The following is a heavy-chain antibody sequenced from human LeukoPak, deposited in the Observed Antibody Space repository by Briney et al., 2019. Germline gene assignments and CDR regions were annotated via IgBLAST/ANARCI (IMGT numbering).Heavy chain of an antibody. CDR2: VNPSGGST. J-gene: IGHJ4*02. Sequence: ASVTVSCKASGYTFTSYYMHWVRQAPGQGLEWMGIVNPSGGSTSYAQKFQGRVTMTRDTSTSTIYMELSSLRSEDTAVYYCARDFVSSGWYDYWGQGTLVTVSS. D-gene: IGHD6-19*01. V-gene: IGHV1-46*01. CDR1: GYTFTSYY. CDR3: ARDFVSSGWYDY.